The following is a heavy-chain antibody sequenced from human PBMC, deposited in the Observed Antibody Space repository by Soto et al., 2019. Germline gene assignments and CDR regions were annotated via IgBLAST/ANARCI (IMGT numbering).Heavy chain of an antibody. J-gene: IGHJ4*02. Sequence: QVQLVQSGAEVKKPGASVKVSCKASGYTFTSYDINWVRQATGQGLEGMGWMNPTSGNTGYAQKFQGRVTMTRNTSISTAYMELSSLRSEDTAVYYCARERSSGWYVDYWGQGTLVTVSS. V-gene: IGHV1-8*01. CDR1: GYTFTSYD. D-gene: IGHD6-19*01. CDR2: MNPTSGNT. CDR3: ARERSSGWYVDY.